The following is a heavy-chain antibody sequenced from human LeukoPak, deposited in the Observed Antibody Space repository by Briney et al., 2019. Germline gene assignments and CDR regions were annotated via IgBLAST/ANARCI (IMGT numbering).Heavy chain of an antibody. V-gene: IGHV1-2*02. CDR3: ATDGAVAGTAYPEY. CDR1: GYTFTDYY. J-gene: IGHJ4*02. Sequence: GASVTVSFTASGYTFTDYYIHWVRQAPGQGQEWMGWINPNGGGTKYAQKFQGRVTMTRDTSISTAYMELSSLTSDDTALYYCATDGAVAGTAYPEYWGQGTLVTVSS. D-gene: IGHD6-19*01. CDR2: INPNGGGT.